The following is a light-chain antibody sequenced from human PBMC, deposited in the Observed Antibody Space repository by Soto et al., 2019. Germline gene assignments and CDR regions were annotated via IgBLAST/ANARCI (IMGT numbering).Light chain of an antibody. CDR3: MQGTHWPPMYT. CDR2: KVS. Sequence: DVVRTQSPLSLPVTLGQPASISCRSSQSLVYSDGNTYLNWFQQRPGQSPRRLIYKVSNRDSGVPDRFSGSGSGTDFTLKISRVEAEDVGVYYCMQGTHWPPMYTFGQGTKLEIK. J-gene: IGKJ2*01. V-gene: IGKV2-30*01. CDR1: QSLVYSDGNTY.